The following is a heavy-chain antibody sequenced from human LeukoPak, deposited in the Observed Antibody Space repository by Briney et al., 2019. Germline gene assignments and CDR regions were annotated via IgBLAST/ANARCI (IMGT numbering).Heavy chain of an antibody. J-gene: IGHJ4*02. D-gene: IGHD3-9*01. V-gene: IGHV1-69*04. CDR3: AREHDTLTGMSFDY. CDR1: GGTFSSYA. Sequence: SVKVSCKASGGTFSSYAISWVRQAPGQGLERMGRIIPILGIANYAQKFQGRVTISRDTSASTVYMELSSLRSEDTAVYYCAREHDTLTGMSFDYWGQGTLVTVSS. CDR2: IIPILGIA.